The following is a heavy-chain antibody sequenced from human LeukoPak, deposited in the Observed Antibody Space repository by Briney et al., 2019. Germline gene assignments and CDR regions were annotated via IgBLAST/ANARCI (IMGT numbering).Heavy chain of an antibody. CDR3: ARLPAVAGIGAVDI. Sequence: GESLKISCKGSGYRFTNYWIGWVRQMPGKGLEWMGIIYPGDSDSKYNPSFQGQVTISADKSSSTAYLQWSSLKASDTAMYYCARLPAVAGIGAVDIWGQGTMVTVSS. D-gene: IGHD6-19*01. CDR2: IYPGDSDS. CDR1: GYRFTNYW. V-gene: IGHV5-51*01. J-gene: IGHJ3*02.